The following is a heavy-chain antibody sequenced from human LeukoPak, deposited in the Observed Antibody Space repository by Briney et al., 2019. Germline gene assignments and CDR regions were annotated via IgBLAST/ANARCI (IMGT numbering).Heavy chain of an antibody. CDR2: MSYDGDKK. CDR1: GFTFVNYA. Sequence: GGSLRLSCVASGFTFVNYAVHWVRQAPGKGLEWVAVMSYDGDKKYYTDSVKGRFTLSRDNSKSTLYLQMNSLKPQDTAVYLCAREWGAAADYWGQGTLVTVSS. D-gene: IGHD6-13*01. V-gene: IGHV3-30-3*01. J-gene: IGHJ4*02. CDR3: AREWGAAADY.